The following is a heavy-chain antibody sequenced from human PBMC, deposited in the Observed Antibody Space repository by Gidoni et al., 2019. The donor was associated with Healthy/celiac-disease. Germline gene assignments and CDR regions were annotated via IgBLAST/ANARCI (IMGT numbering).Heavy chain of an antibody. J-gene: IGHJ4*02. Sequence: QLQLQESVPVLVKPSETLSLTCPVSGASISSSSYYWGWIRQPPGKGREWIGSIYYSGSTYYNPSRKRRVTISVDTAKNKFSLKLSSVTAADKAVYYCARRDGYNYMFDYWGQGTLVTVSS. CDR3: ARRDGYNYMFDY. D-gene: IGHD5-12*01. CDR2: IYYSGST. V-gene: IGHV4-39*01. CDR1: GASISSSSYY.